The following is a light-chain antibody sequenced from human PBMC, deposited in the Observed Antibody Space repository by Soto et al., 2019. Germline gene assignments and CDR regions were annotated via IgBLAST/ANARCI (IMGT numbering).Light chain of an antibody. J-gene: IGLJ2*01. CDR2: EVS. CDR3: SSYTSSSTVV. V-gene: IGLV2-14*01. Sequence: QSALTQPPSASGSPGQSVTISCTGTSSDIGAYNYVSWFQQHPGEAPKLMIYEVSNRPSGVSNRFSGSKSGNTASLTISGLQAEDEADYYCSSYTSSSTVVFGGGTKLTVL. CDR1: SSDIGAYNY.